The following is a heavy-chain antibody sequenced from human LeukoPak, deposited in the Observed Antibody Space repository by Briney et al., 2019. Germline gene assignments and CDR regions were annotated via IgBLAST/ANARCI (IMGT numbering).Heavy chain of an antibody. J-gene: IGHJ4*02. CDR2: IYSRGDT. V-gene: IGHV3-66*01. CDR1: EFSVGSNY. CDR3: AKSPGGYSGPFGD. Sequence: PGGSLRLSCAASEFSVGSNYMTWVRQAPGKGLEWVSLIYSRGDTKYADSVKGRFTISRDNSKNTLYLQMSSLRVEDTAVYYCAKSPGGYSGPFGDWGQGTLVTVSS. D-gene: IGHD5-12*01.